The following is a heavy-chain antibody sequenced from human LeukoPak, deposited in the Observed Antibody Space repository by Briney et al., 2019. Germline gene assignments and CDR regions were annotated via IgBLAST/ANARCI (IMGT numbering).Heavy chain of an antibody. CDR3: AKTTFDY. J-gene: IGHJ4*02. D-gene: IGHD1-1*01. CDR2: ISYGGNNK. CDR1: GFTFSTYG. V-gene: IGHV3-30*18. Sequence: GGSVRLSCAASGFTFSTYGMNWVRQAPGKGLEGVAAISYGGNNKYYADSVKGRFTISRDNSKNTLFLQIDSLRAEDTAVYYCAKTTFDYWGQGTLVTVSS.